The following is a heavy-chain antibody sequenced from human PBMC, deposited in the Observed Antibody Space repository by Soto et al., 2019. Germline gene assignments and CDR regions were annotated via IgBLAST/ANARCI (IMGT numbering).Heavy chain of an antibody. Sequence: SETLSLTCAVYGGSFSGYYWSWIRQPPGKGLEWIGEINHSGSTNYNPSLKSRVTISVDTSKNQFSLKLSSVTAADTAVYYCARGQLGGNWFDPWGQGTLVTVSS. CDR3: ARGQLGGNWFDP. D-gene: IGHD7-27*01. J-gene: IGHJ5*02. CDR1: GGSFSGYY. CDR2: INHSGST. V-gene: IGHV4-34*01.